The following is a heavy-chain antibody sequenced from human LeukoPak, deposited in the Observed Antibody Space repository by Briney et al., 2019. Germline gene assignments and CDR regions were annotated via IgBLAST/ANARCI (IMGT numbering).Heavy chain of an antibody. CDR1: GGSISSYY. CDR3: ARVSSWFDGFDY. CDR2: IYYSGRT. D-gene: IGHD6-13*01. V-gene: IGHV4-59*01. Sequence: SETLSLTCSVSGGSISSYYWSWIRQPPGKGLEWIGYIYYSGRTSYNPSLKSRVTISVDTSKNQFSLRLSSVTAADTAVYYCARVSSWFDGFDYWGQGTLVTVSS. J-gene: IGHJ4*02.